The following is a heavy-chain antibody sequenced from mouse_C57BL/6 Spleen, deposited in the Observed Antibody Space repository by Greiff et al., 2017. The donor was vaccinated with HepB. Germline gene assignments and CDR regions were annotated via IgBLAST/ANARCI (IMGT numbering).Heavy chain of an antibody. Sequence: QVQLQQSGPELVKPGASVKISCKASGYAFSSSWMNWVKQRPGKGLEWIGRIYPGDGDTNYNGKFKGKSTLTADKSSSTAYMQLSSLTSEDSAVYFCARWGIYYGSSSYYFDYWGQGTTLTVSS. CDR3: ARWGIYYGSSSYYFDY. CDR1: GYAFSSSW. J-gene: IGHJ2*01. D-gene: IGHD1-1*01. CDR2: IYPGDGDT. V-gene: IGHV1-82*01.